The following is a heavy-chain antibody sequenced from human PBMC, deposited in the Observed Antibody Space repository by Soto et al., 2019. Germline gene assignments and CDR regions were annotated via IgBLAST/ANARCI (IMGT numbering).Heavy chain of an antibody. V-gene: IGHV3-23*01. CDR2: LTGNGGTT. J-gene: IGHJ4*02. Sequence: EVKLWESGGGLVLPGGSLRLSCEASGFTFSNFGMSWVRQAPGKGLEWVSGLTGNGGTTYYADSVKGRFTISRDNSKNTLSLQMNSLRVDDTAVYSCARGGQYQQPYQFDFWGQGTLVTVSS. D-gene: IGHD2-2*01. CDR3: ARGGQYQQPYQFDF. CDR1: GFTFSNFG.